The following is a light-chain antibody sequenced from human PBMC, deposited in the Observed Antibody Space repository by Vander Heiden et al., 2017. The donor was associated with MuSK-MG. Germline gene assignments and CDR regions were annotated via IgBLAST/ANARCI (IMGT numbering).Light chain of an antibody. V-gene: IGKV3-11*01. J-gene: IGKJ3*01. Sequence: EIVLIQSPATVSLPPGERAILSCRASHSLNSQLDWYQHIPGQAPRLLIYDASYRATGIPDRFSGSGSGTDFTLTISSLEPEDSAVYYCQQRTNWPVTFGPGTKVEIK. CDR1: HSLNSQ. CDR3: QQRTNWPVT. CDR2: DAS.